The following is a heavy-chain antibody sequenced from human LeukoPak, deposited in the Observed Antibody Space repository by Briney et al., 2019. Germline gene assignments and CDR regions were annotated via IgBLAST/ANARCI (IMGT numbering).Heavy chain of an antibody. J-gene: IGHJ4*02. CDR1: GFTSSSYA. D-gene: IGHD3-16*02. V-gene: IGHV3-23*01. CDR2: ISGSGGST. CDR3: AKDRGAYDYVWGSYRRTPFDY. Sequence: GGSLRLSCAASGFTSSSYAMSLVRQAAGKGLEWVSAISGSGGSTYYADSVKGRFTISRDNSKNTLYLQMNSLRAEDTAVYYCAKDRGAYDYVWGSYRRTPFDYWGQGTLVTVSS.